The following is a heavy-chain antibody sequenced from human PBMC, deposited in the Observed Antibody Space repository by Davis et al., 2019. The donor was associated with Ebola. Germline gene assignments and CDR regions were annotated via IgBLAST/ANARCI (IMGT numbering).Heavy chain of an antibody. V-gene: IGHV3-73*01. CDR3: NRGGSGSDY. Sequence: GESLKISCAASGFTFSGSAMHWVRQASGKGLEWVGRIRSKANSYATAYAASVKGRFTISRDDSKNTAYLQMNSLKTEDTAVSYCNRGGSGSDYWGQGTLVTVSS. D-gene: IGHD1-14*01. CDR1: GFTFSGSA. J-gene: IGHJ4*02. CDR2: IRSKANSYAT.